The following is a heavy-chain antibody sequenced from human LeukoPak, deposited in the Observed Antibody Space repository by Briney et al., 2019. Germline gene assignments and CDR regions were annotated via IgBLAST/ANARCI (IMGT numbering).Heavy chain of an antibody. J-gene: IGHJ5*02. D-gene: IGHD1/OR15-1a*01. CDR2: IWYDGSNK. Sequence: GTSLRLSCAASGITFSSFGMHWVRQAPGKGLEWAAFIWYDGSNKYYADSVKGRFTISRDNSKNTLYLQMNSLRVEDTAVYYCARDGTQTAGPFDPWGQGTLVTVSS. CDR3: ARDGTQTAGPFDP. CDR1: GITFSSFG. V-gene: IGHV3-33*01.